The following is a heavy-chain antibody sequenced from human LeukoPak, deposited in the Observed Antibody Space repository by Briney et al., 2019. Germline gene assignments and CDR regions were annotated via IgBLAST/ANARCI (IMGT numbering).Heavy chain of an antibody. V-gene: IGHV3-9*01. CDR1: AFTFDDYA. Sequence: GGSLRLSCAVSAFTFDDYAMHWVRQAPGRGLEWVSGISWNSGSIGYADSVKGRFTISRDNAKNSLYLQMNSLRAEDTALYYCAKVPYYYGSGGKMAYFDYWGQGTLVTVSS. D-gene: IGHD3-10*01. J-gene: IGHJ4*02. CDR2: ISWNSGSI. CDR3: AKVPYYYGSGGKMAYFDY.